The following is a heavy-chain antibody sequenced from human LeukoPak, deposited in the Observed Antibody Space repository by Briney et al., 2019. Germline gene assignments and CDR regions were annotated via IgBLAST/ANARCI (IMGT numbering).Heavy chain of an antibody. J-gene: IGHJ3*02. D-gene: IGHD5-12*01. CDR3: ARVRGYDYAFDM. V-gene: IGHV1-2*02. CDR2: INPNSGGT. Sequence: ASVKVSCKASGYTFTGYYMHWVRQAPGQGLEWMGWINPNSGGTNYAQKFQGRVTMTRDTSISTAYMELSRPRSDDTAVYYCARVRGYDYAFDMWGQGTMVTVSS. CDR1: GYTFTGYY.